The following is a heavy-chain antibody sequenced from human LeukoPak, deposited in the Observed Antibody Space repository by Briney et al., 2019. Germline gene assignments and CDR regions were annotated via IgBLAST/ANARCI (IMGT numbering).Heavy chain of an antibody. CDR2: IIPIFGTA. V-gene: IGHV1-69*13. CDR1: GGTFSSYA. Sequence: SVKVSCKASGGTFSSYAISWVRQAPGQGLEWMGGIIPIFGTANYAQKFQGRVTITADESTSTAYMELSSLRSEDTAVYYCARDQWFGESPTPYYYYGMDVWGQGTTVTVSS. J-gene: IGHJ6*02. D-gene: IGHD3-10*01. CDR3: ARDQWFGESPTPYYYYGMDV.